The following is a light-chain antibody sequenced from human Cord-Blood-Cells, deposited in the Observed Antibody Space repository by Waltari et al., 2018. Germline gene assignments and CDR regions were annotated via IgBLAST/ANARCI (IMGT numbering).Light chain of an antibody. CDR1: SSAVGGYNL. CDR3: CSYAGSSTWV. V-gene: IGLV2-23*02. J-gene: IGLJ3*02. Sequence: QSALPQPASVSGSPGQSFTIPCTGTSSAVGGYNLVSWYQQHPGKAPKLMIYEVSKRPSGVSNRFSGSKSGNTASLTISGLQAEDEADYYCCSYAGSSTWVFGGGTKLTVL. CDR2: EVS.